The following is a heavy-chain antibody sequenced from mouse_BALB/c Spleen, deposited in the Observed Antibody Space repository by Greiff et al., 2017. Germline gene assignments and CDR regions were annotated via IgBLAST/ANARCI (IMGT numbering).Heavy chain of an antibody. D-gene: IGHD1-1*01. V-gene: IGHV5-9-4*01. Sequence: EVKLMESGGGLVRPGGSLKFSCEASGFTFSSYAMPWVRQFPEKGLGGVAEIGSGGGYTYYPETVTGRFTISRDNAKNTLYLEMSSLRSEDTAMYYCARDYYGSSSFDYWGQGTTLTVSS. CDR1: GFTFSSYA. J-gene: IGHJ2*01. CDR2: IGSGGGYT. CDR3: ARDYYGSSSFDY.